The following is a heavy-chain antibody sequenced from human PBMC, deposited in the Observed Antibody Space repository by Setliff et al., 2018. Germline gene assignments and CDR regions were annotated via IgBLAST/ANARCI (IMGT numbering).Heavy chain of an antibody. CDR1: GYTFTSDD. D-gene: IGHD2-15*01. CDR2: MNPNSGNT. J-gene: IGHJ3*02. Sequence: ASVKVSCKASGYTFTSDDINWVRQATGQGLEWMGWMNPNSGNTGYAQKFQGRGTMTRNTSMSTAYMELSSLRSEDTAIYNCVRGGRAMGYCSGGTCLENAFDIWGQGTMVTVSS. V-gene: IGHV1-8*02. CDR3: VRGGRAMGYCSGGTCLENAFDI.